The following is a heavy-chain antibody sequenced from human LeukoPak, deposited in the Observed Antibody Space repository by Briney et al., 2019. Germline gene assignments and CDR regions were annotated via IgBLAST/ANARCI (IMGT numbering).Heavy chain of an antibody. CDR1: GGSFSGYY. CDR3: ASGGPVDTDPFDY. J-gene: IGHJ4*02. Sequence: SETLSLTCAVYGGSFSGYYWSWIRQPPGKGLEWIGEINHSGSTNYNPSLKSRVTISVDTSKNQFSLKLSSATAADTAVYYRASGGPVDTDPFDYWGQGTLVTVSS. D-gene: IGHD5-18*01. CDR2: INHSGST. V-gene: IGHV4-34*01.